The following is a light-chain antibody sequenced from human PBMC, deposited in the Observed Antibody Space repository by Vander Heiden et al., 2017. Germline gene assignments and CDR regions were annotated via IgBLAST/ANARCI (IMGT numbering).Light chain of an antibody. V-gene: IGLV1-44*01. Sequence: QSILTPPPSVSGTAGRRVSISCSGDSSHIGRNTVNCYLQFPGAAPKFLIYNYNHRPSWVSDRFSGSKSGISASLAISGLQSDDDADYYCAAWDDGLNGWVFGGGTRLTVL. CDR2: NYN. J-gene: IGLJ3*02. CDR3: AAWDDGLNGWV. CDR1: SSHIGRNT.